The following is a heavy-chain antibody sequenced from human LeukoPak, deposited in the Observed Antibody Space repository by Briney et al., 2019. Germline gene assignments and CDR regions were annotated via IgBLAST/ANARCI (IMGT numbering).Heavy chain of an antibody. V-gene: IGHV1-69*05. J-gene: IGHJ4*02. CDR1: VGTYSSYL. Sequence: SVKVSFQGSVGTYSSYLIRWVRQAAGQERDWMGGIIPIFGTANYEQKFQGRVTITTDESTSTAYMELSSLRSEDTAVYYCARDHPFGNDPSRGFDYWGQGTLVTVSS. CDR3: ARDHPFGNDPSRGFDY. CDR2: IIPIFGTA. D-gene: IGHD1-1*01.